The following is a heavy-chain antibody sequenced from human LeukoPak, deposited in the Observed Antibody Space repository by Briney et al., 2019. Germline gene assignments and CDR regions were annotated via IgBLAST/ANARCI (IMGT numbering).Heavy chain of an antibody. J-gene: IGHJ4*02. CDR1: GFTVSSNY. CDR2: IYSGGST. CDR3: AKDSQYYYDSSGYYPNRGFDY. Sequence: GGSLRLSCAASGFTVSSNYMSWVRQAPGKGLEWVSVIYSGGSTYYADSVKGRFTISRDNSKNTLYLQMNSLRAEDTAVYYCAKDSQYYYDSSGYYPNRGFDYWGQGTLVTVSS. V-gene: IGHV3-53*01. D-gene: IGHD3-22*01.